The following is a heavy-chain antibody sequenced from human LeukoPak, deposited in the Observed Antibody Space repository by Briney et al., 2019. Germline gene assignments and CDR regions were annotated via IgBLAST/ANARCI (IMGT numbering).Heavy chain of an antibody. J-gene: IGHJ5*02. CDR1: GFSLSSYW. CDR2: INPAASVK. Sequence: GGSLRLSCAASGFSLSSYWINWVRQAPGKGLEWVANINPAASVKYYVDPVKGRFTISRDNAKNSVYLQMNSLRVEDTAIYYCAPSPWGQGTLVTVSS. CDR3: APSP. V-gene: IGHV3-7*01.